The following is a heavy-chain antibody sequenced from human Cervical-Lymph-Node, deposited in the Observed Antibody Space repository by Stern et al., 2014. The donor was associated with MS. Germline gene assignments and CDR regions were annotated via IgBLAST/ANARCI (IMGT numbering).Heavy chain of an antibody. V-gene: IGHV4-31*03. CDR3: ARDLRYYYDSSGYYYRWFDP. Sequence: QLQLQESGPGLVKPSQTLSLTCTVSGGSISSGGYYWSWIRQHPEKGLEGIGYIYYSGSTYYNPSLKSRVTISVDTSKNQFSLKLSSVTAADTAVYYCARDLRYYYDSSGYYYRWFDPWGQGTLVTVSS. D-gene: IGHD3-22*01. J-gene: IGHJ5*02. CDR1: GGSISSGGYY. CDR2: IYYSGST.